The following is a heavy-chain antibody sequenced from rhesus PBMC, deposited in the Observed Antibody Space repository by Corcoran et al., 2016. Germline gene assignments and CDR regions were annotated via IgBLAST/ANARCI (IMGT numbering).Heavy chain of an antibody. Sequence: EVQLVQSGAEVKKPGASVKVSCKVSGYTFTELSMHWVRQAPGKGLEWMGGVDPVYGKIIHAEKFQGRVTMTEDTSTDTAYMELSSLRSEDTAVYYCARVESGSYYNDWYFDLWGPGTPITISS. J-gene: IGHJ2*01. CDR1: GYTFTELS. CDR3: ARVESGSYYNDWYFDL. D-gene: IGHD3-16*01. V-gene: IGHV1-156*01. CDR2: VDPVYGKI.